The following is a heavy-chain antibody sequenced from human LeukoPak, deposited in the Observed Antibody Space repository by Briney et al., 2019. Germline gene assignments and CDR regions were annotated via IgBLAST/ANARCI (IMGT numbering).Heavy chain of an antibody. CDR2: ISGSGGGT. V-gene: IGHV3-23*01. J-gene: IGHJ4*02. CDR3: AKHSSSWHYFDY. CDR1: GFTFSSYS. D-gene: IGHD6-13*01. Sequence: GGSLRLSCAASGFTFSSYSMNWVRQAPGKGLEWVSAISGSGGGTYFADTVKGRFTISRDNSKNTLFLQMDSLRADDTAVYYCAKHSSSWHYFDYWGQGTLVTVSS.